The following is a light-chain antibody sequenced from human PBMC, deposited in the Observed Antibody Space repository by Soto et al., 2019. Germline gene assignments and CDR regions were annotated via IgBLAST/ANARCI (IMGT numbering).Light chain of an antibody. CDR3: QQRIT. CDR2: DAS. J-gene: IGKJ5*01. CDR1: QSVSSY. V-gene: IGKV3-11*01. Sequence: EIVLTQSPATLSLSPGERATLSCRASQSVSSYLAWYQQKPGQAPRLLIYDASNRATGIPARSSGSGSGTDFTLTISSLEPEDFAVYYCQQRITFGQGTRLEIK.